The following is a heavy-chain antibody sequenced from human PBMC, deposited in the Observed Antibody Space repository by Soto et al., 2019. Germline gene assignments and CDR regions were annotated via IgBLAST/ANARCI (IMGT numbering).Heavy chain of an antibody. CDR3: VRSYSSRSYNWFHP. D-gene: IGHD6-19*01. CDR2: IHYSGST. Sequence: SETLSLTCTVSGASISSHYWSWVRQPPGKGLEWIGYIHYSGSTRYDPSLTSRVDISLDPSKEHFSLSLRSVTAADTATYYLVRSYSSRSYNWFHPCGPATQV. V-gene: IGHV4-59*11. J-gene: IGHJ5*02. CDR1: GASISSHY.